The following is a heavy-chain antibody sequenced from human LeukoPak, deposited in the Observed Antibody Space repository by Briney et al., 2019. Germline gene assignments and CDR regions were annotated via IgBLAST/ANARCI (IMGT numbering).Heavy chain of an antibody. Sequence: GGSLRLSCAASGFTFDDYAMHWVRQAPGKGLEWVSGISWNSGSIGYADSVKGRFTISRDNAKNSLYLQMNSLRAEDTALYYYAEVLTDYGVHDAFDIWGQGTVVTVSS. CDR3: AEVLTDYGVHDAFDI. CDR2: ISWNSGSI. V-gene: IGHV3-9*01. D-gene: IGHD3-16*01. J-gene: IGHJ3*02. CDR1: GFTFDDYA.